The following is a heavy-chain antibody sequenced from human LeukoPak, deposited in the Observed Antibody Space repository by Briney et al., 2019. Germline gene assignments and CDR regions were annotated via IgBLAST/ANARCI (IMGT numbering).Heavy chain of an antibody. J-gene: IGHJ4*02. D-gene: IGHD3-22*01. CDR2: IYPGDSDT. Sequence: GEPLNTSCQGLGSSFTSFWIAGVGQLPGKGLEWMGIIYPGDSDTRYSPSSAGQLTTTADDSISTAYLQWSSLRASDTAMYYCARAPGYLSPFYFDYWGQGTLVTVSS. CDR3: ARAPGYLSPFYFDY. CDR1: GSSFTSFW. V-gene: IGHV5-51*01.